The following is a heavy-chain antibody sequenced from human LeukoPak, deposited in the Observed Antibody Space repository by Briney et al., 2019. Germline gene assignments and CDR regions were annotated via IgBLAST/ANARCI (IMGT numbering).Heavy chain of an antibody. CDR2: IYYSGST. D-gene: IGHD4-17*01. Sequence: SETLSLTCTVSGGSISSYYWSWIRQPPGKGLEWIGYIYYSGSTNYIPSLKSRVTISVDTSKNQFSLKLSSVTAADTAVYYCASGTPGTVTTSLFQHWGQGTLVTVSS. V-gene: IGHV4-59*01. CDR3: ASGTPGTVTTSLFQH. J-gene: IGHJ1*01. CDR1: GGSISSYY.